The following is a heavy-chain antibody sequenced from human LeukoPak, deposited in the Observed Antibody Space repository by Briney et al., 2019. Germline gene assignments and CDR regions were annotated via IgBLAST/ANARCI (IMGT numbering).Heavy chain of an antibody. CDR2: ISYDGSNK. V-gene: IGHV3-30*04. D-gene: IGHD2-15*01. Sequence: GGSLRLSCAASGFTFSSYAMHWVRQAPGKGLEWVAIISYDGSNKYYADSVKGRFTISRDNSKNTLYLQMNSLRAEDTAVYYCAKQLGYCSDGSCYFPYWGQGTLVTVSS. CDR3: AKQLGYCSDGSCYFPY. J-gene: IGHJ4*02. CDR1: GFTFSSYA.